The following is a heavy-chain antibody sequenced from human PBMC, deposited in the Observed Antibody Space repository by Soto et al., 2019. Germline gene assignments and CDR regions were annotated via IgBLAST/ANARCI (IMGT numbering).Heavy chain of an antibody. CDR3: ARLRGYCSSTSCYVRGYYYYGMDV. D-gene: IGHD2-2*01. CDR1: GGSISVYY. J-gene: IGHJ6*02. CDR2: IYYSGST. Sequence: PSETLSLTCTVSGGSISVYYWSWIRQPPGKGLEWIGYIYYSGSTNYNPSLKSRVTISVDTSKNQFSLKLSSVTAADTTVYYCARLRGYCSSTSCYVRGYYYYGMDVWGQGTTVTVSS. V-gene: IGHV4-59*08.